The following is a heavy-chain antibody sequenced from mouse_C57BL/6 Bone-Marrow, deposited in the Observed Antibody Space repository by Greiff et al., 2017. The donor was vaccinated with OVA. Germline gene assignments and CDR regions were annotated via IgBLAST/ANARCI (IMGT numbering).Heavy chain of an antibody. Sequence: QVQLKESGPGLVQPSQSLSITCTVSGFSLTSYGVHWVRQSPGKGLEWLGVIWSGGSTDYNAAFISRLSISKDNSKSQVFFKMNSLQADDTAIYYCARSTIVTPYCAMDYWGQGTSVTVSS. CDR2: IWSGGST. D-gene: IGHD2-5*01. V-gene: IGHV2-2*01. CDR1: GFSLTSYG. CDR3: ARSTIVTPYCAMDY. J-gene: IGHJ4*01.